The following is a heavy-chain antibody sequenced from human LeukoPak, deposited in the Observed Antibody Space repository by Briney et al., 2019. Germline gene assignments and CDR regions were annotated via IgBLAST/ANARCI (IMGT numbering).Heavy chain of an antibody. D-gene: IGHD3-16*01. CDR2: ISWNSGSI. V-gene: IGHV3-9*01. CDR3: AESVSQYYYGMDV. J-gene: IGHJ6*02. Sequence: GGSLRLSCAASGFTFDDYAMHWVRQAPGKGLEWVSGISWNSGSIGYADSVKGRFTISRDNAKNSLYPQMNSLRAEDTALYYCAESVSQYYYGMDVWGQGTTVTVSS. CDR1: GFTFDDYA.